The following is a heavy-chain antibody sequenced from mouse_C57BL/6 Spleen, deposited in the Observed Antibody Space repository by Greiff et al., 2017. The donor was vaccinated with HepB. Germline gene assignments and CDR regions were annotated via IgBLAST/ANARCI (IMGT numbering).Heavy chain of an antibody. J-gene: IGHJ2*01. CDR2: VYPYNGGT. V-gene: IGHV1-36*01. CDR3: ARMDSSGYPGGLFDY. CDR1: GFTFTDYY. Sequence: VHVKQSGPVLVKPGPSVKISCKASGFTFTDYYMHWVKQSHGKSLEWIGLVYPYNGGTSYNQKFKGKATLTVDTSSSTAYMELNSLTSEDSAVYYCARMDSSGYPGGLFDYWGQGTTLTVSS. D-gene: IGHD3-2*02.